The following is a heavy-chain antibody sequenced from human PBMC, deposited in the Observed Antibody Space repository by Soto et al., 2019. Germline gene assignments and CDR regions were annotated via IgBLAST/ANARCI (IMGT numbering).Heavy chain of an antibody. CDR2: INGGGGT. V-gene: IGHV3-48*03. CDR1: GFPFSRFE. J-gene: IGHJ4*02. Sequence: GGSLRLSCAASGFPFSRFEMNWVRQAPGKGLEWLSYINGGGGTYYADSVKGRFTISRDDAKNSLYLQMSSLRAEDTAVYFCVGGGLSYFDYWGQGALVTVSS. CDR3: VGGGLSYFDY. D-gene: IGHD3-16*01.